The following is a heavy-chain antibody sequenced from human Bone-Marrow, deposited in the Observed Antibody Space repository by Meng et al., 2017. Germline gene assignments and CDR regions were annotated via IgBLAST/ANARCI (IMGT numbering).Heavy chain of an antibody. CDR3: GRDFPGMDV. CDR1: GYTFTTYA. V-gene: IGHV7-4-1*02. Sequence: VQLVQSGTELKKPGASATVSCQASGYTFTTYAINWVRQAPGQGLEWMGWINTNTGNPTYAQGFTGRFVVSLDTSVSTAYLQISSPKAEDTAVYYCGRDFPGMDVWGQGTTVTVSS. D-gene: IGHD3-10*01. J-gene: IGHJ6*02. CDR2: INTNTGNP.